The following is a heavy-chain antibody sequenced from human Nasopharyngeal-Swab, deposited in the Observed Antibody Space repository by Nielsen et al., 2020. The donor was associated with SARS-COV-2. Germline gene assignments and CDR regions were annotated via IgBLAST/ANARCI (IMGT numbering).Heavy chain of an antibody. J-gene: IGHJ4*02. CDR1: GYTLTELS. V-gene: IGHV1-24*01. D-gene: IGHD6-19*01. Sequence: ASVKVSCKGSGYTLTELSMHWVRQAPGKGLEWRGGFDPEDGETIYAQKFQGRVTMTEDTSTDTAYMELSSLRSEDTAVYYCATVYSAVYSSGWYFYWGQGTLVTVSS. CDR2: FDPEDGET. CDR3: ATVYSAVYSSGWYFY.